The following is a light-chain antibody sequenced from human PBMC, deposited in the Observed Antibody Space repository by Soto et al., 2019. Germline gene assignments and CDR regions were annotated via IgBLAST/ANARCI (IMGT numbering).Light chain of an antibody. V-gene: IGKV1-6*01. J-gene: IGKJ1*01. CDR2: GAS. CDR1: QDISDD. Sequence: AIQMTQSPSSLSASVGDRVTITCRASQDISDDVGWYQQTPGKAPKLLISGASRLQSGVPSRFSGSGSGAAFTLTITNLRPEDSATYYCLQNHNYPRTFGQGTKVEI. CDR3: LQNHNYPRT.